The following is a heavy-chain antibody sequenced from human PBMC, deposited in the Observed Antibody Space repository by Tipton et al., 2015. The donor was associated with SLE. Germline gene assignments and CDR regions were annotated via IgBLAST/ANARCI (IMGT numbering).Heavy chain of an antibody. CDR1: GGSISNSPYY. J-gene: IGHJ4*02. CDR3: ARSTNWNSAAYYFDL. V-gene: IGHV4-39*07. Sequence: TLSLTCTVSGGSISNSPYYWGWIRQPPGKGLEWIGSIHSSGPYYSPSLESRVTMSIDTSKDQFSLRLTSVTAADTAIYYCARSTNWNSAAYYFDLWGQGTLVTVSS. D-gene: IGHD1-1*01. CDR2: IHSSGP.